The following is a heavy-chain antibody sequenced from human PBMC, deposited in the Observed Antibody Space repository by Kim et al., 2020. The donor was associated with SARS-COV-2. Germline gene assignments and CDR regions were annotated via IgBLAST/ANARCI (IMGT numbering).Heavy chain of an antibody. CDR3: AREYYYGSGSNLRWMDV. CDR1: GGSISSSNW. Sequence: SETLSLTCAVSGGSISSSNWWSWVRQPPGKGLEWIGEIYHSGSTNYNPSLKSRVTISVDKSKNQFSLKLSSVTAADTAVYYCAREYYYGSGSNLRWMDVCGQGTTVTVSS. V-gene: IGHV4-4*02. J-gene: IGHJ6*02. D-gene: IGHD3-10*01. CDR2: IYHSGST.